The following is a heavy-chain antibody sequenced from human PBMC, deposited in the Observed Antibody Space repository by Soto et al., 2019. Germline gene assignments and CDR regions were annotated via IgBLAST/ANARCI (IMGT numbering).Heavy chain of an antibody. CDR3: TRVRYNFWSGYGMDI. CDR1: RYTFTSYY. D-gene: IGHD3-3*01. Sequence: ASVKVSCKALRYTFTSYYLHWVRQAPGQGLEWMGILTPKSGRTTYAQKFQDRGNMTRDTSTSTAYMELSSLRSEDTAIYYCTRVRYNFWSGYGMDIWGQGTTVTVSS. CDR2: LTPKSGRT. J-gene: IGHJ6*02. V-gene: IGHV1-46*01.